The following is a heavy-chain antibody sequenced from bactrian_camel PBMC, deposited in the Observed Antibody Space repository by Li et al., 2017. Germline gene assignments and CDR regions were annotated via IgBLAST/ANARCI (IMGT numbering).Heavy chain of an antibody. Sequence: HVQLVESGGGSVQAGGSLRLSCAASAYVFHTMGWFRQAPGKEREGIAAIRRSGGETWYAGSVKGRFTISQDSARNTVYLQMNNLQPEDTATYYRAEGRGSRGEHCYSLNYWGQGTQVTVS. J-gene: IGHJ4*01. CDR1: AYVFHT. V-gene: IGHV3-3*01. CDR3: AEGRGSRGEHCYSLNY. CDR2: IRRSGGET. D-gene: IGHD6*01.